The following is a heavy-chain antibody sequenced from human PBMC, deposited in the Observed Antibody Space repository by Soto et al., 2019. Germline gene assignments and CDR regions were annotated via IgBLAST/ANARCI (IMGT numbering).Heavy chain of an antibody. J-gene: IGHJ5*01. D-gene: IGHD3-16*01. CDR2: INPNSGAT. CDR3: ARAVWGSSQELDS. V-gene: IGHV1-2*02. Sequence: QVQLVQSGAEVKKPGASVKVSCKASGFNFAGYFLHWVRQAPGQGLEWVGWINPNSGATKHTQKFQGRVTMTWDTSINTAYMELVRLRFDDTAVYYCARAVWGSSQELDSCGQGTLVTVSS. CDR1: GFNFAGYF.